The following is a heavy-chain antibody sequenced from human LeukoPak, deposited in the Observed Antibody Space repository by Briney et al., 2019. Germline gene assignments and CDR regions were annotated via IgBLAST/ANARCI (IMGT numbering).Heavy chain of an antibody. Sequence: PSETLSLTCAVYGGSFSGYYWSWIRQPPGKGLEWIGEINHSGSTNYNPSLKSRVTISVDTSKNQFSLKLSSVTAADTAVYYCATLGDYGDYTRDYWGQGTLVTVSS. J-gene: IGHJ4*02. V-gene: IGHV4-34*01. CDR3: ATLGDYGDYTRDY. D-gene: IGHD4-17*01. CDR2: INHSGST. CDR1: GGSFSGYY.